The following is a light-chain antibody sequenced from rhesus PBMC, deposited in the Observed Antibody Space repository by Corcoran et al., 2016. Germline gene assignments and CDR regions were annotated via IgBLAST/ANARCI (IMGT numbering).Light chain of an antibody. CDR3: RQYYSTPYS. Sequence: DIVMTQSPDSLAVSLGERVTINCKSSQSLLYSSNNKNYLAWYQQKPVQATKLPIYWASTREAGVPNRLSGGGSGTDFTLTISGLQAEDVAVYYCRQYYSTPYSFVQGTKVEIK. V-gene: IGKV4-1*01. J-gene: IGKJ2*01. CDR2: WAS. CDR1: QSLLYSSNNKNY.